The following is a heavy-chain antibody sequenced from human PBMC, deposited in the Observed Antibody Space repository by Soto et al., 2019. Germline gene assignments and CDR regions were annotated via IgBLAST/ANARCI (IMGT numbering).Heavy chain of an antibody. CDR1: GYNFAGYW. CDR3: ARGGVSTRIFDY. V-gene: IGHV5-51*01. D-gene: IGHD3-10*01. Sequence: GESPKISCKGSGYNFAGYWIAWVRQMPGKGLELMGIIYPSDSDTRYWPSFQGQVTISADKSISSAYLQWSSLRASDTAMYYCARGGVSTRIFDYWGQGTPVTVSS. CDR2: IYPSDSDT. J-gene: IGHJ4*02.